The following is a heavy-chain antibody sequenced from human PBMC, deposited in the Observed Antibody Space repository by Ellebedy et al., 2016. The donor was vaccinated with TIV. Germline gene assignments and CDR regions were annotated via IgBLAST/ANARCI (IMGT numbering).Heavy chain of an antibody. J-gene: IGHJ4*02. CDR2: IYPGDSDT. D-gene: IGHD3-22*01. CDR3: ARRGVLSGYYDSSGKNFPGYYFDY. V-gene: IGHV5-51*01. CDR1: GYSFTSYW. Sequence: ASVKVSXXGSGYSFTSYWIGWVRQVPGKGLEWMGIIYPGDSDTRYSPSFQGQVTISADRSISTAYLQWSSLKASDTAMYYCARRGVLSGYYDSSGKNFPGYYFDYWGQGTLVTVSS.